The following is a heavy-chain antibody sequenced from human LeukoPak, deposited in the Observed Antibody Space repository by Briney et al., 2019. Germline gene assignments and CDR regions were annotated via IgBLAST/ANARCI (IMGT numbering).Heavy chain of an antibody. J-gene: IGHJ4*02. V-gene: IGHV1-69*06. CDR2: IIPIFGTA. Sequence: GSSVKVSCKASGCTSSSYAISWVRQAPGQGLEWMGGIIPIFGTANYAQKFQGRVTITADKSTSTAYMELSSLRSEDTAVYYCARETGYSSGGGSDYWGQGTLVTVPS. CDR3: ARETGYSSGGGSDY. D-gene: IGHD6-19*01. CDR1: GCTSSSYA.